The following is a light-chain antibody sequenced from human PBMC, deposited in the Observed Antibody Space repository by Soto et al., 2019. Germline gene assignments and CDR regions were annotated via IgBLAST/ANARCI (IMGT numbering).Light chain of an antibody. CDR1: QSISSW. Sequence: DIQMTQSPSTLSASVGDRVTITCRASQSISSWLAWYQPKPGKAPKLLIYKASSLESGLPSRFSGSGSGTEFTLTIRSLQSDDFATYYCQQYNSYRTFGQGTKLEIK. J-gene: IGKJ1*01. V-gene: IGKV1-5*03. CDR3: QQYNSYRT. CDR2: KAS.